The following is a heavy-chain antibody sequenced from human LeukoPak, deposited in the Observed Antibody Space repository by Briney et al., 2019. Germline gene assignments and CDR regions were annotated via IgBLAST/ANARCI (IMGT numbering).Heavy chain of an antibody. J-gene: IGHJ4*02. V-gene: IGHV3-30*03. CDR3: TRDLKAGNRGY. CDR1: GFTFSSYG. D-gene: IGHD6-19*01. Sequence: GGSLRLSCAASGFTFSSYGMHGVGQAPGQGLGWVAVISYDGSNKYYADSVKGRFTISRDNSKNTLYLQMNSLRAEDTAVYYCTRDLKAGNRGYWGQGTLVTVSS. CDR2: ISYDGSNK.